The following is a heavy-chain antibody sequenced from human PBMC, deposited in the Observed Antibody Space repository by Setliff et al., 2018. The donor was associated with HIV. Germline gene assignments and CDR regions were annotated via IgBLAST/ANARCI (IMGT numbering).Heavy chain of an antibody. CDR3: VRDKDYALDL. V-gene: IGHV3-23*01. CDR1: GFTFSTYA. Sequence: GGSLRLSCAASGFTFSTYAMGWVRQAPGKGLEWVSSISGSGSSTYYIDSVKGRFTISRDNSRNTLYLQMNGLRAEDTALYYCVRDKDYALDLWGQGTMVTVSS. CDR2: ISGSGSST. J-gene: IGHJ3*01.